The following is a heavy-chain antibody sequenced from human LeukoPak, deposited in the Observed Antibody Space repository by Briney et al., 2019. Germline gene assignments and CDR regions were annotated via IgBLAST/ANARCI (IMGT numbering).Heavy chain of an antibody. CDR3: ARAVGNNWFDP. V-gene: IGHV4-34*01. J-gene: IGHJ5*02. D-gene: IGHD1-26*01. Sequence: SETLSLTCAVYGGSFSGYYWSWIRQPPGKGLEWIGEINHSGSTNYNPSLKSRVTISVETSKNHFSLKLSSVTAADTAVYYCARAVGNNWFDPWGQGTLVTVSS. CDR1: GGSFSGYY. CDR2: INHSGST.